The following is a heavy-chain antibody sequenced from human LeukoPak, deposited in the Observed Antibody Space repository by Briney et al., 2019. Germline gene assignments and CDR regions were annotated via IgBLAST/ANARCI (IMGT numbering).Heavy chain of an antibody. J-gene: IGHJ3*01. V-gene: IGHV3-23*01. CDR2: VSGRGGSK. Sequence: GGSLRLSCAASGFTFTDCAMTWVRQAPGKGLEWVSAVSGRGGSKYYADSVKGRFTISRDNSDNTLYLQMNSLRAEDTAIYYCAKVQSGVVIMGDAFDVWGQGTMVTVSS. CDR1: GFTFTDCA. D-gene: IGHD3-3*01. CDR3: AKVQSGVVIMGDAFDV.